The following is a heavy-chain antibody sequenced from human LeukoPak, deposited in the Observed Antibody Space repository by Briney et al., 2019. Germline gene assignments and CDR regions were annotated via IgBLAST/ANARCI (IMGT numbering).Heavy chain of an antibody. CDR1: GFTFDSYA. CDR3: ARGYCAGGSCSNSY. CDR2: ISGSGDKT. V-gene: IGHV3-23*01. Sequence: PPGGSLRLSCTASGFTFDSYAMHWVRQAPGKGLEWVSSISGSGDKTYYAESVKGRFPIFRDNPKNTLYLQMNSLRPEDTAVYYCARGYCAGGSCSNSYWGQGTLSPSP. J-gene: IGHJ4*02. D-gene: IGHD2-15*01.